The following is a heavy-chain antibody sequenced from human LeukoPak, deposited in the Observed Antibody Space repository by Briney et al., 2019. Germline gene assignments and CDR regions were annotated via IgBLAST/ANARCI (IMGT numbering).Heavy chain of an antibody. CDR2: INSDGSTT. D-gene: IGHD2/OR15-2a*01. CDR3: ASLQNVPSYYYYYVMDV. CDR1: GFTFDDYA. V-gene: IGHV3-74*01. J-gene: IGHJ6*02. Sequence: PGGSLGLSCVASGFTFDDYAMHWVRQAPGKGLVWVSRINSDGSTTNYADSVKGRFTISRDNAKNTLFLQMNSLRAEDTAVYYCASLQNVPSYYYYYVMDVWGQGTTVTVSS.